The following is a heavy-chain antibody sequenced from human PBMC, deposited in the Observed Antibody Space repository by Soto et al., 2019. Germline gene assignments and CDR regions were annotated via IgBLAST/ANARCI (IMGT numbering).Heavy chain of an antibody. CDR3: ARRQYSSSSRYYYYGMEV. Sequence: PGESLKISCKGSGYSFTSYWIGWVRQMPGKGLEWMGIIYPGDSDTRYSPSFQGQVTISADKSISTAYLQWSSLKASDTAMYYCARRQYSSSSRYYYYGMEVWGQGTTVTVSS. CDR2: IYPGDSDT. V-gene: IGHV5-51*01. CDR1: GYSFTSYW. J-gene: IGHJ6*02. D-gene: IGHD6-6*01.